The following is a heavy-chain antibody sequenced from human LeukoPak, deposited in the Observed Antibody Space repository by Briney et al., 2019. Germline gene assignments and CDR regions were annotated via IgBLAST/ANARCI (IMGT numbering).Heavy chain of an antibody. CDR1: GFTVSSNY. CDR3: ARESSGYSSGFDY. D-gene: IGHD6-19*01. CDR2: VYSGGNT. J-gene: IGHJ4*02. V-gene: IGHV3-53*01. Sequence: GGSLRLSCAASGFTVSSNYMSWVRQAPGKGLEWVSLVYSGGNTYYADSVKGRFTISRENAKNSLYLQMNSLRAEDTAVYYCARESSGYSSGFDYWGQGTLVTVSS.